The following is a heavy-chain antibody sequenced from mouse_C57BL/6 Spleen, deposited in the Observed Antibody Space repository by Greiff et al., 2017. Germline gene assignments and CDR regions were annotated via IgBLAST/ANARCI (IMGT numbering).Heavy chain of an antibody. CDR2: LWRGGST. V-gene: IGHV2-5*01. J-gene: IGHJ2*01. Sequence: VKLVESGPGLVQPSQSLSITCTVSGFSLTSYGVHWVRHSPGKGLEWLGVLWRGGSTDYNAAFMSRLSITKDNSKSQVFFKMNSLQADDTAIYYCAKNYGSSLDYWGQGTTRTVSS. CDR3: AKNYGSSLDY. D-gene: IGHD1-1*01. CDR1: GFSLTSYG.